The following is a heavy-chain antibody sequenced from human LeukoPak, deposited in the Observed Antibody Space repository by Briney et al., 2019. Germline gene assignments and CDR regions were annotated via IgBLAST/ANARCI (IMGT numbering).Heavy chain of an antibody. J-gene: IGHJ4*02. D-gene: IGHD6-13*01. CDR2: INHSGST. CDR3: ARVFSSWYFDY. CDR1: GGSFSGYY. Sequence: SETLSLTCAVYGGSFSGYYWSWIRQPPGKGLEWIGEINHSGSTNYNPSLKSRVTITVDTSKNQFSLKLSSVTAADTAVYYCARVFSSWYFDYWGQGTLVTVSS. V-gene: IGHV4-34*01.